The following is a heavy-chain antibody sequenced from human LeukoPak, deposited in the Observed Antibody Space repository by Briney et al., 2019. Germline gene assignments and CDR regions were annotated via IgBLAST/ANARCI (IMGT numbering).Heavy chain of an antibody. Sequence: ASVKVSCKASGYTFTDYYMSWVRQAPGQGLEWMGWINPNSGGTVYAQKFQGRVTMTRDTSISTAYMELSRLRSDDTAVYYCARLNGGGLLWFGEQTNYFDYWGQGTLVTVSS. D-gene: IGHD3-10*01. CDR1: GYTFTDYY. J-gene: IGHJ4*02. V-gene: IGHV1-2*02. CDR3: ARLNGGGLLWFGEQTNYFDY. CDR2: INPNSGGT.